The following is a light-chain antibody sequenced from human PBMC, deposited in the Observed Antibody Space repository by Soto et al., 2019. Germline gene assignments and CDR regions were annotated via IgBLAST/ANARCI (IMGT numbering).Light chain of an antibody. V-gene: IGLV1-51*01. CDR3: ESWDSSLSAYV. J-gene: IGLJ1*01. CDR1: SSNIGGNS. CDR2: DDN. Sequence: QSALTQPPSVSAAPGQKVTISCSGSSSNIGGNSVSWYQQLPGTAPKLLIYDDNKRPSGIPDRFSGSKSGTSATLGITGFQIGEGADYYCESWDSSLSAYVLGTGTRVTVL.